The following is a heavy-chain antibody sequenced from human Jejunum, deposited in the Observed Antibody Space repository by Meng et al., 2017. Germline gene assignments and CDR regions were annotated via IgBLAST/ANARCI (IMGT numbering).Heavy chain of an antibody. V-gene: IGHV3-23*01. D-gene: IGHD5-18*01. Sequence: GESLKISCAASGFSFNNYAMSWVRQAPGKGLEWVSCISASGDNTYYSDSVKGRFTISRDSSKNTLYLQMNSLTDDDTALYFCAIVRRTYTFGPLDDWGQGTLVTSPQ. CDR1: GFSFNNYA. CDR3: AIVRRTYTFGPLDD. J-gene: IGHJ4*02. CDR2: ISASGDNT.